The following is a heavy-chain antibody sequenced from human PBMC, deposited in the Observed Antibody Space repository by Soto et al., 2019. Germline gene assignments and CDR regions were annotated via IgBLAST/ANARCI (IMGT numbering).Heavy chain of an antibody. J-gene: IGHJ4*02. V-gene: IGHV3-30*03. CDR3: AQGLEMAGTPAIDY. D-gene: IGHD6-19*01. Sequence: QVQLVESGGGVVQPGRSLRLSCAASGFTFSSYGMHWVRQAPGKGLEWEAVISYDGSNKYYADSVKGRFTISRDNSKNTLYLQMNSLKAEDTAVYYCAQGLEMAGTPAIDYWGQGTLVTFSS. CDR2: ISYDGSNK. CDR1: GFTFSSYG.